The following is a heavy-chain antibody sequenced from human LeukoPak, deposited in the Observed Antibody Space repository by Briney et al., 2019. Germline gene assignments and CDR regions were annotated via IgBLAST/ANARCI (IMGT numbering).Heavy chain of an antibody. Sequence: PGGSLRLSCAASGFTFSSYSMNWVRQAPGKGLEWVSSNSSSSSNIYYADSVKGRFTISRDNAKNSLYLHMNSLRAEDTAVYYCARDYGGRSPFDYWGQGTLVTVSS. V-gene: IGHV3-21*01. D-gene: IGHD4-23*01. J-gene: IGHJ4*02. CDR2: NSSSSSNI. CDR3: ARDYGGRSPFDY. CDR1: GFTFSSYS.